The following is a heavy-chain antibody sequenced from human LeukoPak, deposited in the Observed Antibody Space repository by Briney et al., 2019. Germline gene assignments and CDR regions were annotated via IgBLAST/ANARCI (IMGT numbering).Heavy chain of an antibody. CDR1: GGSFSGYY. CDR2: INHSGST. J-gene: IGHJ6*02. D-gene: IGHD6-19*01. Sequence: SETLSLTCAVYGGSFSGYYWSWIRQPPGKGLEWIGEINHSGSTNYNPSLKSRVTISVDTSKNQFSPKLSSVTAADTAVYYCARGLPSGWYHLYYYYYGMDVWGQGTTVTVSS. V-gene: IGHV4-34*01. CDR3: ARGLPSGWYHLYYYYYGMDV.